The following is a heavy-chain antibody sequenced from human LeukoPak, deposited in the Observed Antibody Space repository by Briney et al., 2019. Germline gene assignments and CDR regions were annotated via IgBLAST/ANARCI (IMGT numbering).Heavy chain of an antibody. D-gene: IGHD3-16*02. CDR3: AKDGGPDYDYVWGSYQAMYYFDY. J-gene: IGHJ4*02. V-gene: IGHV3-23*01. CDR2: ISGSGGST. Sequence: GGSLRLSCAASGFTFSSYAMSWVRQAPGKGLEWVSAISGSGGSTYYADSVKGRFTISRDNSKNTLYLQMNSLRAEDTAVYYCAKDGGPDYDYVWGSYQAMYYFDYWGQGTLVTVSS. CDR1: GFTFSSYA.